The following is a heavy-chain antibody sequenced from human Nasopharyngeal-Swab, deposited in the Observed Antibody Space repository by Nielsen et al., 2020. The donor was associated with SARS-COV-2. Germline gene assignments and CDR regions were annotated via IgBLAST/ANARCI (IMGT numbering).Heavy chain of an antibody. CDR2: ISGSGGST. J-gene: IGHJ4*02. CDR3: ATRMVWPRVPGDY. D-gene: IGHD3-10*01. Sequence: WIRQPPGKGLEWVSAISGSGGSTYYADSVKGRFTISRDNSKNTLYLQMNSLRAEDTAVYYCATRMVWPRVPGDYWGQGTLVTVSS. V-gene: IGHV3-23*01.